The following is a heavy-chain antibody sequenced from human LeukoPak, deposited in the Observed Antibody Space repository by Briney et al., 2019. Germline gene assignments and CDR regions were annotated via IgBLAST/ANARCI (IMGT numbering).Heavy chain of an antibody. Sequence: GGSLRLSCVASGFTFSTYAMSWVRQAPGKGLEWVSSISGSGGSTYYAAFVKGRSTISRDNSKNTLYLQMNSLRAEDTAVYYCVKGGQRYDFWRFDYWGQGTLVSVSS. CDR1: GFTFSTYA. CDR3: VKGGQRYDFWRFDY. V-gene: IGHV3-23*01. CDR2: ISGSGGST. D-gene: IGHD3-3*01. J-gene: IGHJ4*02.